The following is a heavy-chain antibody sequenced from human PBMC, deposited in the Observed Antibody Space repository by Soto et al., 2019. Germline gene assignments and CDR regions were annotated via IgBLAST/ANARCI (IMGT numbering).Heavy chain of an antibody. Sequence: QVQLVESGGGVVQPGRSLRLSCAASGFTFSNYGMHWVRQAPGKGLEWVAVISYDGSNKYYADSVKGRFTISRDESKNTIYLQMNSQNAEVTALYYSSKDEALSSPGAYFGNWGQGTLVSACS. CDR3: SKDEALSSPGAYFGN. V-gene: IGHV3-30*18. CDR2: ISYDGSNK. CDR1: GFTFSNYG. D-gene: IGHD7-27*01. J-gene: IGHJ4*02.